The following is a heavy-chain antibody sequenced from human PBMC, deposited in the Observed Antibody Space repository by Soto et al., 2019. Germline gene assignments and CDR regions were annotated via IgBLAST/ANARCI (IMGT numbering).Heavy chain of an antibody. D-gene: IGHD3-22*01. CDR2: ISGSGGST. Sequence: HPGGSLRLSCAASGFTFSSYAMSWVRQAPGKGLEWVSAISGSGGSTYYADSVKGRFTISRDNSKNTLYLQMNSLRAEDTAVYYCARDLYYYDSSGYYKARYWGQGTLVTVSS. V-gene: IGHV3-23*01. CDR1: GFTFSSYA. J-gene: IGHJ4*02. CDR3: ARDLYYYDSSGYYKARY.